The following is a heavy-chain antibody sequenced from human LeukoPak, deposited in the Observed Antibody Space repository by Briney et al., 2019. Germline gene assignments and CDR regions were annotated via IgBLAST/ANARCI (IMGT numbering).Heavy chain of an antibody. J-gene: IGHJ4*02. CDR3: ASQQGGEYYYDSSGYYPGFYFDY. D-gene: IGHD3-22*01. V-gene: IGHV4-59*12. CDR1: GGSISNYY. CDR2: IYYSGST. Sequence: PSETLSLTCTVSGGSISNYYWNWIRQPPGKGLEWIGYIYYSGSTYYNPSLKSRVTISVDTSKNQFSLKLSSVTAADTAVYYCASQQGGEYYYDSSGYYPGFYFDYWGQGTLVTVSS.